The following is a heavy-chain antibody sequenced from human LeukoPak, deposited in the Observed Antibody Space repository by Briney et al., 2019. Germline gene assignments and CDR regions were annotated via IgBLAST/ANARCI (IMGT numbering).Heavy chain of an antibody. CDR3: MLVDTDLALFDY. Sequence: ASVKVSCKTSGYTFTNYYIHWVRQAPGQGLEWMGWINPNSGGTNYAQKFQGRVTMTRDTSISTAYMELRRLRSDDTAVYYCMLVDTDLALFDYWGQGTLVTVSS. V-gene: IGHV1-2*02. CDR2: INPNSGGT. J-gene: IGHJ4*02. D-gene: IGHD2-15*01. CDR1: GYTFTNYY.